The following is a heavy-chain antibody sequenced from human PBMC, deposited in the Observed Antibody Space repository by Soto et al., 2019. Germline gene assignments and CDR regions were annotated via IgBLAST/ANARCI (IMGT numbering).Heavy chain of an antibody. CDR2: IFWDDDK. CDR3: AHLPWQHLWPRAPVVY. V-gene: IGHV2-5*02. D-gene: IGHD5-18*01. Sequence: GPTLVNPTQTLTLTCTFSGFSLSSSGVGVGWIRQPPGEALEWLGIIFWDDDKRYSPSLKSRVTITKDTSKNQLVLTMTNMDLVDTATYYCAHLPWQHLWPRAPVVYWGQGTPVTVSS. CDR1: GFSLSSSGVG. J-gene: IGHJ4*02.